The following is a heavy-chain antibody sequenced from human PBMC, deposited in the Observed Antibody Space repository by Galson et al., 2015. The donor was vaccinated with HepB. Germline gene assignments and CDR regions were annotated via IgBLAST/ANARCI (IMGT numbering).Heavy chain of an antibody. Sequence: TLSLTCAVYGGSFSGYYWSWIRQPPGKGLEWIGEINHSGSTNYNPSLKSRVTISVDTSKNQFSLKLSSVTAADTAVYYCARQRRPGGRFDPWGQGTLVTVSS. V-gene: IGHV4-34*01. CDR1: GGSFSGYY. J-gene: IGHJ5*02. CDR2: INHSGST. D-gene: IGHD3-16*01. CDR3: ARQRRPGGRFDP.